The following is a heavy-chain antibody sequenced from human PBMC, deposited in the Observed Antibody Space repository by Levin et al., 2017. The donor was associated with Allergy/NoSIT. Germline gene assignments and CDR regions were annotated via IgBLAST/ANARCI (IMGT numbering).Heavy chain of an antibody. V-gene: IGHV3-21*01. CDR2: ISSSSSYI. J-gene: IGHJ4*02. D-gene: IGHD5-18*01. Sequence: LSLTCAASGFTFSSYSMNWVRQAPGKGLEWVSSISSSSSYIYYADSVKGRFTISRDNAKNSLYLQMNSLRAEDTAVYYCARGAYVDTALDYWGQGTLVTVSS. CDR1: GFTFSSYS. CDR3: ARGAYVDTALDY.